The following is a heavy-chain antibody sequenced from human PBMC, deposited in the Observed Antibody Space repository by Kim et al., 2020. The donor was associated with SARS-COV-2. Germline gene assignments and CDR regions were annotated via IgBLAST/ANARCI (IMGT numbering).Heavy chain of an antibody. V-gene: IGHV3-30*18. Sequence: GGSLRLSCAASGFTFSSYGMHWVRQAPGKGLEWVAVISYDGNSKNYEASVKGRFTISRDNSKNTLYLQMNSLRAEDTAVYYCAKDRMPVRGVIIMTFVNWGQGTLVTVSS. CDR3: AKDRMPVRGVIIMTFVN. J-gene: IGHJ4*02. CDR1: GFTFSSYG. CDR2: ISYDGNSK. D-gene: IGHD3-10*02.